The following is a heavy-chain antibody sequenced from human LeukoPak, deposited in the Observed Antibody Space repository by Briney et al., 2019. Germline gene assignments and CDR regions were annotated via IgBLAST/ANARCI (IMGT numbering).Heavy chain of an antibody. CDR3: TRTSPGIPLDF. CDR2: IYYSGST. J-gene: IGHJ4*02. V-gene: IGHV4-59*11. CDR1: GGSISSHY. D-gene: IGHD1-1*01. Sequence: SETLSLTCTVSGGSISSHYWSWIRQPPGKGLEWIGYIYYSGSTNYNPSLKSRVTISVDTSKNQFSLKLSFVSAADTAVYYCTRTSPGIPLDFWGQGTLVTVSS.